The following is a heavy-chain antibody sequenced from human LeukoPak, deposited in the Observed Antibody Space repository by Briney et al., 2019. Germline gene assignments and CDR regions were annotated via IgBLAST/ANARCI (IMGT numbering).Heavy chain of an antibody. V-gene: IGHV4-59*08. CDR2: IYYSGST. Sequence: PSETLSLTCTVSGGSISSYYWSWIRQPPGKALEWIGYIYYSGSTNYNPSLKSRVTISVDTSKNHFSLNLSSVTAADTAVYYCATTENSSGWFGYWGQGTLVTVSS. J-gene: IGHJ4*02. D-gene: IGHD6-19*01. CDR1: GGSISSYY. CDR3: ATTENSSGWFGY.